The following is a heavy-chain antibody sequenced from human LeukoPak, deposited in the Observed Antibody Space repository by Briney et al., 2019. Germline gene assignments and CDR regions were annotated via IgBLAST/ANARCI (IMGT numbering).Heavy chain of an antibody. V-gene: IGHV5-51*01. J-gene: IGHJ5*02. Sequence: MGIIYPGDSDTRYSPSFQGQVTISADKSISTAYLQWSSLKASDTAMYYCARPYDSSGYYTPWGQGTLVTVSS. CDR3: ARPYDSSGYYTP. D-gene: IGHD3-22*01. CDR2: IYPGDSDT.